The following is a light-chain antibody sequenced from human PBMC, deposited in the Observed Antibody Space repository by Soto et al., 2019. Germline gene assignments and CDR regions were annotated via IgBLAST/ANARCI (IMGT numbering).Light chain of an antibody. CDR3: SSYTSSSFLP. CDR2: DVS. J-gene: IGLJ1*01. CDR1: SSDVGGYNY. Sequence: QSVLTQPASVSGSPGQSITISCTGTSSDVGGYNYVSWYQQHPGKAPKLMIYDVSNRPSGVSNRFSGSKSGNTASLTISGLQAEDEADYYCSSYTSSSFLPFGTGIKVTVL. V-gene: IGLV2-14*01.